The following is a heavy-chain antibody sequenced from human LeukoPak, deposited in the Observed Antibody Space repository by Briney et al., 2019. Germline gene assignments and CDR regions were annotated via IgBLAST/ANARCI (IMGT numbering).Heavy chain of an antibody. CDR2: IYYTGST. D-gene: IGHD3-3*01. J-gene: IGHJ5*02. Sequence: SETLSLACAVSGGSISNYYWTWIRQPPGKGLEWIGYIYYTGSTNYNPSLKSRVTMSVDTSKNQFSLKLSSVTAADTAVYYCARDSIFGVVSNWFDPWGQGTLVTVSS. V-gene: IGHV4-59*12. CDR1: GGSISNYY. CDR3: ARDSIFGVVSNWFDP.